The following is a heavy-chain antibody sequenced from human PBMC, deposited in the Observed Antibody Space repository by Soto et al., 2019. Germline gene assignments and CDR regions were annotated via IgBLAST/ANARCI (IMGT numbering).Heavy chain of an antibody. CDR3: SRGGTPSGYSSGWANWFDP. CDR1: GGSFSGYY. J-gene: IGHJ5*02. V-gene: IGHV4-34*01. CDR2: INHSGST. Sequence: SETLSLTCAVYGGSFSGYYWSWIRQPPGKGLEWIGEINHSGSTNYNPFLKSRVTISVDTSKNQFSLKLSSVTAADTAVYYCSRGGTPSGYSSGWANWFDPWGQGTLVTVSS. D-gene: IGHD6-19*01.